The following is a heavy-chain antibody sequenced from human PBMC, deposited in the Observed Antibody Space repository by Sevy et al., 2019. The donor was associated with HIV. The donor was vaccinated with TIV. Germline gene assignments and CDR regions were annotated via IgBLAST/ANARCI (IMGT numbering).Heavy chain of an antibody. J-gene: IGHJ6*02. CDR2: IKQDGSEK. Sequence: GGSLILSCAASGFTFSRFWMSWVRHAPGKGLEWVANIKQDGSEKYYVDSVKGRFTISRDNAKKSLYLQMNSLRAEDTAVYYCARNRDDSSGFHMDVWGQGTTVTVSS. D-gene: IGHD5-12*01. V-gene: IGHV3-7*01. CDR1: GFTFSRFW. CDR3: ARNRDDSSGFHMDV.